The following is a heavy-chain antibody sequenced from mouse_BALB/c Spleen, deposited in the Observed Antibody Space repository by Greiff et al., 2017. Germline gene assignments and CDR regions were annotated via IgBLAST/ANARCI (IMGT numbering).Heavy chain of an antibody. Sequence: EVKVEESGPGLVKPSQSLSLTCSVTGYSITSGYYWNWIRQFPGNKLEWMGYISYDGSNNYNPSLKNRISITRDTSKNQFFLKLNSVTTEDTATYYCASQSYGNYGNYFDYWGQGTTLTVSS. D-gene: IGHD2-1*01. J-gene: IGHJ2*01. CDR1: GYSITSGYY. CDR3: ASQSYGNYGNYFDY. V-gene: IGHV3-6*02. CDR2: ISYDGSN.